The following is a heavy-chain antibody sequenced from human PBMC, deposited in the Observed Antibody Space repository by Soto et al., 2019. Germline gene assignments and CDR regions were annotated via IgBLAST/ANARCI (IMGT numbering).Heavy chain of an antibody. V-gene: IGHV4-59*01. Sequence: SETLSLTCTVFGGSISSYYWSWIRQPPGKGLEWIGYIYYSGSTNYNPSLKSRVTISVDTSKNQFSLKLSSVTAADTAVYYCAREVFVGYYYYMDVWGKGTTVTVSS. D-gene: IGHD1-20*01. CDR2: IYYSGST. CDR3: AREVFVGYYYYMDV. CDR1: GGSISSYY. J-gene: IGHJ6*03.